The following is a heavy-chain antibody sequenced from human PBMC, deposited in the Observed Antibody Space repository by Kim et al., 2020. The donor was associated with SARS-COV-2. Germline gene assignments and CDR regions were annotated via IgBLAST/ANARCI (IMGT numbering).Heavy chain of an antibody. CDR2: ISSSSIYI. CDR3: ARVILPIYQLLDYDYSGFDV. D-gene: IGHD1-7*01. Sequence: GGSLRLSCAASGFTFSRYSINWVRQAPGKGLDWVSSISSSSIYIYYADSVKGRFTMSRDNAKNSLFLQMDNLRAEDTAVYYCARVILPIYQLLDYDYSGFDVWGQGTTVTVSS. J-gene: IGHJ6*02. V-gene: IGHV3-21*01. CDR1: GFTFSRYS.